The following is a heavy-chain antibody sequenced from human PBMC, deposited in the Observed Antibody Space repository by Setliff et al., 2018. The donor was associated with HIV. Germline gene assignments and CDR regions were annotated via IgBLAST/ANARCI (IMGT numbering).Heavy chain of an antibody. V-gene: IGHV4-59*01. Sequence: SETLSLTCTVSGGSISTYYWSWIRQPPGKGLEWIGSIYFTGSSDNNPSLKSRVTLSVDTSKHQFSLKLSSVTAADTAVYYCARVQMAYAAFDVWGQGTMVTRLL. D-gene: IGHD4-17*01. CDR1: GGSISTYY. CDR2: IYFTGSS. J-gene: IGHJ3*01. CDR3: ARVQMAYAAFDV.